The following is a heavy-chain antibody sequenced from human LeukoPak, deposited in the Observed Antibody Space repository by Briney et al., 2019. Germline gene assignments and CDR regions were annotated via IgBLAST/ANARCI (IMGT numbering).Heavy chain of an antibody. Sequence: GGSLRLSCAASRFTLRSHAMSWVRQAPGKGLEWVSAISGSGGSTDYVDSVKGRFTISRDNSKNTLYLQMNSLRADDTAVYYWAKQKSTLTFTPFDYWGQGTLVTVSS. J-gene: IGHJ4*02. D-gene: IGHD3-16*01. CDR3: AKQKSTLTFTPFDY. CDR2: ISGSGGST. CDR1: RFTLRSHA. V-gene: IGHV3-23*01.